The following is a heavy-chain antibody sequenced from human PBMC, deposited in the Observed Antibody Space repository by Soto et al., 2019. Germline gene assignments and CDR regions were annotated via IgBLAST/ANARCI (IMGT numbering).Heavy chain of an antibody. Sequence: DVQLVETGGGLIQPGGSLRLSCAASGFIVSSSYMSWVRQAPGKGLEWVSVIYSDGRTYYADSVKGRFTISRDNSKNTLYLQMNSRSAEDTAVYYCARCSGWYGQCYFDCWGQGPLVTVSS. J-gene: IGHJ4*02. CDR2: IYSDGRT. V-gene: IGHV3-53*02. D-gene: IGHD6-13*01. CDR3: ARCSGWYGQCYFDC. CDR1: GFIVSSSY.